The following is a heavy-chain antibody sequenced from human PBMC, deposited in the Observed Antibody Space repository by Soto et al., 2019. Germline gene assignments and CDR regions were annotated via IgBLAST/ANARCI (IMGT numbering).Heavy chain of an antibody. J-gene: IGHJ4*02. D-gene: IGHD6-19*01. CDR3: AHAYSSGWYYGPFDY. CDR1: GFSLSTSGVG. CDR2: IYWDDDK. Sequence: QITLKESGPTLVKPTQTLTLTCTFSGFSLSTSGVGVGCIRQPPGKALEWLALIYWDDDKRYSPSLKSRLTITKDTSKNQVVLTMTNTDPVDTATYYCAHAYSSGWYYGPFDYWGQGTLVTVSS. V-gene: IGHV2-5*02.